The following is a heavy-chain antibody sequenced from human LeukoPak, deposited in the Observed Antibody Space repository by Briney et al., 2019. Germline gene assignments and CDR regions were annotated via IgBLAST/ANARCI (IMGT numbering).Heavy chain of an antibody. CDR1: GFTFSSYE. D-gene: IGHD5-24*01. CDR3: AKDDAWLQYGN. CDR2: ISPNGVIT. Sequence: GGSLRLSCAASGFTFSSYEMNWVRQAPGKGLEWVSGISPNGVITYYADSVKGRFTISRDNSKGTVYLQMNSLRPEDTAVYYCAKDDAWLQYGNWGRGTLVTVSS. J-gene: IGHJ4*02. V-gene: IGHV3-23*01.